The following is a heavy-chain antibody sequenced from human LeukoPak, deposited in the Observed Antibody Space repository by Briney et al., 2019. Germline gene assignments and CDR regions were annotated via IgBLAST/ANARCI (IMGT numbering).Heavy chain of an antibody. CDR2: INPSGGST. D-gene: IGHD2-2*02. J-gene: IGHJ5*02. Sequence: GASVKVSCKASGYTFTSYYMHWVRQAPGQGLEWMGIINPSGGSTSYAQKFQGRVTMTRDTSTSTAYMELSSLRSEDTAVYYCARLSEDIVVVPAAIVWFDPWGQGTLVTVSS. CDR3: ARLSEDIVVVPAAIVWFDP. CDR1: GYTFTSYY. V-gene: IGHV1-46*01.